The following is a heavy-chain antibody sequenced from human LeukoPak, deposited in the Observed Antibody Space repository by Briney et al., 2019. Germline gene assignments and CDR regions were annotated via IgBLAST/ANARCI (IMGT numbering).Heavy chain of an antibody. V-gene: IGHV3-23*01. Sequence: GGSLRLSCAASGFTFSSYVMHWVRQAPGKGLEWVSGISSGGGSTYYADSVKGRFTISRDNSKNTLYLQMNSLRAEDTAVYYCAKVVAAAGPFDYWGQGTLVTVSS. J-gene: IGHJ4*02. CDR1: GFTFSSYV. D-gene: IGHD6-13*01. CDR3: AKVVAAAGPFDY. CDR2: ISSGGGST.